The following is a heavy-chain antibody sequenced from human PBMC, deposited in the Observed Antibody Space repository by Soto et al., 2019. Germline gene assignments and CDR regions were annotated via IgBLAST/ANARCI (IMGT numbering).Heavy chain of an antibody. Sequence: GGSLRLSCAASGLTFSRYGMHWVRQAPGKGLEWVALISYDGGKEYYVDSVKGRFTISRDNSKNTLYLQMNSLRAEDTAAYYCAKDQEWDHGVFDLWGQGTMVTVSS. J-gene: IGHJ3*01. V-gene: IGHV3-30*18. CDR2: ISYDGGKE. CDR3: AKDQEWDHGVFDL. D-gene: IGHD1-26*01. CDR1: GLTFSRYG.